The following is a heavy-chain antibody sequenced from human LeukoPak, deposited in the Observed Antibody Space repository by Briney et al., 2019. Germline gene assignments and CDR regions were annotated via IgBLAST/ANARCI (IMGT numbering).Heavy chain of an antibody. Sequence: SETLSLTCAVYGGSFTGYYWSWLRQPPGKGLEWIGEINHSGSTNYNPSLKSRVTISVDTSKNQFSLKLSSVTAADTAVYYCASSAKRRSRGYSYVYSNWFDPWGQGTLVTVSS. V-gene: IGHV4-34*01. CDR3: ASSAKRRSRGYSYVYSNWFDP. CDR1: GGSFTGYY. J-gene: IGHJ5*02. CDR2: INHSGST. D-gene: IGHD5-18*01.